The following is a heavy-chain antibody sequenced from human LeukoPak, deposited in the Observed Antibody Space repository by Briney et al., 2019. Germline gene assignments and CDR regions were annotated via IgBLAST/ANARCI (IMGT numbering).Heavy chain of an antibody. D-gene: IGHD1-26*01. CDR1: GFTFDDYS. CDR2: ITWDGGST. J-gene: IGHJ4*02. V-gene: IGHV3-43*01. Sequence: GGSLRLSCDTCGFTFDDYSMQEVRERPGKDLQWVSLITWDGGSTFYVDSVKGRFTISRDNSRESLSLQMNGLSTDDTGLYYCARERDRVIDYWGQGTLVTVSS. CDR3: ARERDRVIDY.